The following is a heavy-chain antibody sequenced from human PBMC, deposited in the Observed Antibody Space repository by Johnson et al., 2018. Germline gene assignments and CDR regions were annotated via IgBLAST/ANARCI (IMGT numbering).Heavy chain of an antibody. V-gene: IGHV4-59*01. CDR1: GGSISSYC. CDR2: MYYSGSS. J-gene: IGHJ6*02. CDR3: ARGGGGSYPYGMDV. D-gene: IGHD1-26*01. Sequence: QVQLQESGPGLVKPSETLSLICTVSGGSISSYCWSWIRQPPGKGLEWIGYMYYSGSSNYNPSLKSRVTISVDTSKNQFSLKLSAVTAADTAVYYCARGGGGSYPYGMDVWGQGTTVTVSS.